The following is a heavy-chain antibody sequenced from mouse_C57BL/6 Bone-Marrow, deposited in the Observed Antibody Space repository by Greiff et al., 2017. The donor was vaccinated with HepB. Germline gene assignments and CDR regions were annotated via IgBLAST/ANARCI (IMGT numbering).Heavy chain of an antibody. Sequence: VQLKQPGAELVKPGASVKLSCKASGYTFTSYWMHWVKQRPGQGLEWIGMIHPNSGSTNYNEKFKSKATLTVDKSSSTAYMQLSSLTSEDSAVYYCARGGYYGNSAWFAYWGQGTLVTVSA. CDR2: IHPNSGST. CDR1: GYTFTSYW. J-gene: IGHJ3*01. D-gene: IGHD2-1*01. V-gene: IGHV1-64*01. CDR3: ARGGYYGNSAWFAY.